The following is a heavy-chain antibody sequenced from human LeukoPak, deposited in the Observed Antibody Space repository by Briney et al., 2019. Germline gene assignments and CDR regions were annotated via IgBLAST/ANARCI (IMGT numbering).Heavy chain of an antibody. CDR1: GYTFTGYY. CDR3: ARDLGFLVRGVIITPNWFDP. CDR2: INPNSGGT. J-gene: IGHJ5*02. Sequence: ASVTVSCKASGYTFTGYYMHWVRQAPGQGLEWMGWINPNSGGTNYAQKFQGRVTMTRDTSISTAYMELSRLRSDDTAVYYCARDLGFLVRGVIITPNWFDPWGQGTLVTVSS. D-gene: IGHD3-10*01. V-gene: IGHV1-2*02.